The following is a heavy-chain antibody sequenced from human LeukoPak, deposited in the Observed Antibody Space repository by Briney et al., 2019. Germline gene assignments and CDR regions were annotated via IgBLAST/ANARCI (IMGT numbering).Heavy chain of an antibody. J-gene: IGHJ4*02. D-gene: IGHD4-23*01. Sequence: GSLRLSCAASGFTFSSYEMNWVRQAPGKGLEWVSYISSSGSGSTKYYADSVKGRFTISRDNAKNSLYPQMNSLRAEDTAVYYCARVRVPVYGGNLVDYWGQGTLVTVSS. V-gene: IGHV3-48*03. CDR3: ARVRVPVYGGNLVDY. CDR1: GFTFSSYE. CDR2: ISSSGSGSTK.